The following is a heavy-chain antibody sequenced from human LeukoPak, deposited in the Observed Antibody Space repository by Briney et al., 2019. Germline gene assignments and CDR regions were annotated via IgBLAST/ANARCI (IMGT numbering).Heavy chain of an antibody. CDR2: ISSYNGIT. V-gene: IGHV1-18*01. Sequence: GASVKVSCKTSGYTFTTYGFSWVRQAPGQGLEWMGWISSYNGITNYAQKLQGRVTMTTDTSTSTAYMELRSLRSDDTAVYYCARAPGVGATWDLDYWGQGTLVTVSS. D-gene: IGHD1-26*01. CDR1: GYTFTTYG. J-gene: IGHJ4*02. CDR3: ARAPGVGATWDLDY.